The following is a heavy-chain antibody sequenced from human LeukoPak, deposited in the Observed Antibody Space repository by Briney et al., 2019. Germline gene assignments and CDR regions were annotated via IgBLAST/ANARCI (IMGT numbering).Heavy chain of an antibody. CDR1: GYTFTGYY. D-gene: IGHD2-2*01. Sequence: ASVKVSCKASGYTFTGYYMHWVRQAPGQGLEWMGWINPNSGGTNYAQKFQGRVTMTRDTSISTAYMELSRLRSDDTAVYCCARTQKGCSSTSCYGSSYFDYWGQGTLVTVSS. CDR2: INPNSGGT. V-gene: IGHV1-2*02. J-gene: IGHJ4*02. CDR3: ARTQKGCSSTSCYGSSYFDY.